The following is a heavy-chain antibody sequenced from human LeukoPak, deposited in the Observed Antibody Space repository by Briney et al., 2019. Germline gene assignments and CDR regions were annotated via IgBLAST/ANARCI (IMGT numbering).Heavy chain of an antibody. Sequence: GGSLRLSCAASGFTFSSYAMSWVRQAPGKGLEWVSGISGSGGSTYYADSVKGRFTISRDNSKNTLYLQMNSPRAEDTAVYYCAREFWSGSRVIDYWGQGTLVTVSS. D-gene: IGHD3-3*01. V-gene: IGHV3-23*01. CDR2: ISGSGGST. CDR3: AREFWSGSRVIDY. J-gene: IGHJ4*02. CDR1: GFTFSSYA.